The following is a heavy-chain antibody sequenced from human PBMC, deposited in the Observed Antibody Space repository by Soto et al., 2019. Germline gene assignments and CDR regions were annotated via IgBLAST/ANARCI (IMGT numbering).Heavy chain of an antibody. J-gene: IGHJ6*01. CDR3: ARDLGIVASSVWRYVMDF. D-gene: IGHD5-12*01. CDR1: GFTFSSYE. V-gene: IGHV3-48*03. Sequence: GEYLRHSCAASGFTFSSYEMNWVRQAPGKGLEWVSYISSSGSTIYYADSVKGRFTISRDNAKNSLYLQMNSLRAEDTAVYYCARDLGIVASSVWRYVMDFWAQVSTV. CDR2: ISSSGSTI.